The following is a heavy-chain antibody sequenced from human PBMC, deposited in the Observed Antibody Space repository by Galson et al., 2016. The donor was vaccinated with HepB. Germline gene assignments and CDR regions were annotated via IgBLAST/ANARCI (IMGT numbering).Heavy chain of an antibody. V-gene: IGHV4-30-4*01. D-gene: IGHD2-21*02. J-gene: IGHJ4*02. Sequence: TLSLTCTVSGGSFSSGVYYWNWIRQPPGKGLEWMGYIYYSGSTYYNPSFKSRLTISMDTSQNQFSLRLSSVTAADTAVYYCARDPDLPYCGGDCYPDWGQGTLVTVSS. CDR1: GGSFSSGVYY. CDR3: ARDPDLPYCGGDCYPD. CDR2: IYYSGST.